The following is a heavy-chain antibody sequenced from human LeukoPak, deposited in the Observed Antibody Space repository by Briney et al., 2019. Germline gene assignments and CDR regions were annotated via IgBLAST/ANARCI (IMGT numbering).Heavy chain of an antibody. CDR1: GFTFSSYW. V-gene: IGHV3-23*01. D-gene: IGHD6-19*01. CDR3: AKGLAVATSYFDC. Sequence: GGSLRLSCAASGFTFSSYWMNWVRQAPGKGLEWVSTISAGGGSTYYADSVKGRFTFSTDNSKNTLYLQMNSLKAEDMAVYYCAKGLAVATSYFDCWGQGTLVTVSS. CDR2: ISAGGGST. J-gene: IGHJ4*02.